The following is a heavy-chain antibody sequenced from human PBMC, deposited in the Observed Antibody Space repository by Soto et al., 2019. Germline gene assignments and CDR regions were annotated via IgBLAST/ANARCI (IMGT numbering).Heavy chain of an antibody. CDR3: ARGKNWFDP. CDR2: IYYSGST. CDR1: GGSINSGGYH. J-gene: IGHJ5*02. Sequence: PSETLSLTCTVSGGSINSGGYHWSWIRQHPGKGLEWIGYIYYSGSTYYNPSLKRRVTISVDTSKNQFSLKLSSVTAADTAVYYCARGKNWFDPWGQGTLVTVSS. V-gene: IGHV4-31*03.